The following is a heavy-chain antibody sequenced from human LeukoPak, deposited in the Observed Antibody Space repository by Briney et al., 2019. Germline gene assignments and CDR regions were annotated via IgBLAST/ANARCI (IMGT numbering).Heavy chain of an antibody. CDR1: GFIFRSYA. CDR2: ISYDENNE. V-gene: IGHV3-30-3*01. Sequence: GGSLRLSCAASGFIFRSYAMHWVRQAPGKGLEWVAVISYDENNEYYADSVKGRFTISRDNSKNTLYLQMNSLRAEDTAVYYCASDGLAGAPDPWGQGTLVTVSS. J-gene: IGHJ5*02. CDR3: ASDGLAGAPDP. D-gene: IGHD6-19*01.